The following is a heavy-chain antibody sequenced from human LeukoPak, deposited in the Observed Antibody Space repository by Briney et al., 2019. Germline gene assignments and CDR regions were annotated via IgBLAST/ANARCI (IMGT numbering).Heavy chain of an antibody. Sequence: SETLSLTCTVSGGSINSTSYYWGWIRHPPGKGLEGIGTIYYSGRTYYNPSLESRVTIAVDTSKNQFSLKLSSVTAADTAVYYCARQKAVPRSSRAFDIWGQGTMVTVSS. D-gene: IGHD4-17*01. CDR2: IYYSGRT. CDR1: GGSINSTSYY. V-gene: IGHV4-39*01. J-gene: IGHJ3*02. CDR3: ARQKAVPRSSRAFDI.